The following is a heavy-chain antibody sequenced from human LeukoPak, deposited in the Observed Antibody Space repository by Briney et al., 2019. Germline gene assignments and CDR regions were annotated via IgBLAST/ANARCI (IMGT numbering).Heavy chain of an antibody. J-gene: IGHJ6*02. CDR3: ARGQHSSDYYNYGMDV. Sequence: SETLSLTCAVYGGSFSGYYWSWIRQPPGKGLEWIGEINHSGSTNYNPSLKSRVTISVDTSKNQFSLKLSSVTAADTAVYYCARGQHSSDYYNYGMDVWGQGTTVTVSS. CDR2: INHSGST. CDR1: GGSFSGYY. V-gene: IGHV4-34*01. D-gene: IGHD2-21*01.